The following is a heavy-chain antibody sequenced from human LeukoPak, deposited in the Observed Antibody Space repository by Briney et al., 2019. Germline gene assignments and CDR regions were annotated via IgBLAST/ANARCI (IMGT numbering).Heavy chain of an antibody. Sequence: PSETLSLTCTVSGGSINFYYWSWIRQPAGKGLEWIGRIYSTGSTNYSPSLKSRVTMSVDKSKNQFSLNLSSVTAADTAVYYCARGIADPYSFDSWGQGTLVTVSA. CDR3: ARGIADPYSFDS. V-gene: IGHV4-4*07. D-gene: IGHD6-13*01. J-gene: IGHJ4*02. CDR2: IYSTGST. CDR1: GGSINFYY.